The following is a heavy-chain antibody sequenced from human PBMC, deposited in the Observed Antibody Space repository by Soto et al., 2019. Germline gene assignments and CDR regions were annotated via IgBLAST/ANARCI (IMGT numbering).Heavy chain of an antibody. V-gene: IGHV3-53*01. Sequence: GGSLRLSCAASGSSVSSTYMSWVRQAPGKGLEWVSTLSDGGSSHYADSVTGRFSVSRDNSKNTLYLQMNGLRADDTAIYYCARDYASGGYDYRGQGTQVTVSS. CDR3: ARDYASGGYDY. CDR2: LSDGGSS. J-gene: IGHJ4*02. CDR1: GSSVSSTY. D-gene: IGHD5-12*01.